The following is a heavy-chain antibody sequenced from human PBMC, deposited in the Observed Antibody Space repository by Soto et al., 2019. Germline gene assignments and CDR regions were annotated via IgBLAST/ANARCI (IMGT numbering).Heavy chain of an antibody. CDR2: IIPFFGTP. J-gene: IGHJ4*02. CDR1: GGGTLSNDG. CDR3: AREVVTETTWGSFDS. D-gene: IGHD2-21*02. V-gene: IGHV1-69*01. Sequence: QVHLVQSGADVRKSGSSVRVSCTASGGGTLSNDGISWVRQAPGQGLEWLGRIIPFFGTPDYSQSFQGRLTITADASTCTVYMDLRSLNSDDTAVYYCAREVVTETTWGSFDSWGQGTLVTVSS.